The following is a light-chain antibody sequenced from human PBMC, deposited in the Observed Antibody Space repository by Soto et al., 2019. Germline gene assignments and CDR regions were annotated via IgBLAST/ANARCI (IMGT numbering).Light chain of an antibody. CDR2: DNN. Sequence: QSVLTQPPSVSAAPGQKVTISCSGSSSNIGNNYVSWYQQLPGTAPKLLIYDNNKRPSGIPDRFSDSKSGTSATLGITGLQTGDEADYHCGTWDTSLSGGVFGGGTKLTVL. CDR3: GTWDTSLSGGV. V-gene: IGLV1-51*01. CDR1: SSNIGNNY. J-gene: IGLJ2*01.